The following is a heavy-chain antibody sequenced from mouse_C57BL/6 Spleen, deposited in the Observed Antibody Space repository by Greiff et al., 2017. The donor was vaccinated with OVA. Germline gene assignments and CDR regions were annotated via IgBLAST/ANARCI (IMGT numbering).Heavy chain of an antibody. Sequence: VQLQQPGAELVRPGTSVKLSCKASGYTFTSYWMHWVKQRPGQGLEWIGVFDPSDSYTNYNQKFKGKATFTVDTSSSTAYMRLSSLTSEDSAVYYCARSPITTVVAPYYAMDYWGQGTSVTVSS. V-gene: IGHV1-59*01. CDR3: ARSPITTVVAPYYAMDY. CDR2: FDPSDSYT. J-gene: IGHJ4*01. D-gene: IGHD1-1*01. CDR1: GYTFTSYW.